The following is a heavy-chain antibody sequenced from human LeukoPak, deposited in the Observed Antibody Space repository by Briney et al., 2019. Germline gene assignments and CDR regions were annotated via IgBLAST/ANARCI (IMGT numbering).Heavy chain of an antibody. CDR2: INPNSGGT. CDR1: GYTFTGYY. D-gene: IGHD3-3*01. Sequence: GASVKVSCKASGYTFTGYYMHWVRQAPGQGLEWMGWINPNSGGTNYAQKFQGRVTMTRDTSISTAYMELSRLRSDDTAVYYCARGTKYYDFWSGPIADYWGQGTLVTVSS. CDR3: ARGTKYYDFWSGPIADY. J-gene: IGHJ4*02. V-gene: IGHV1-2*02.